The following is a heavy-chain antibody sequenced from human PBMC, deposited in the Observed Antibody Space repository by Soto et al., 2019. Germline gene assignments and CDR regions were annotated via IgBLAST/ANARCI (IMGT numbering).Heavy chain of an antibody. CDR3: TRGLASGDY. CDR1: GYIFTNFY. CDR2: INPNGGIT. D-gene: IGHD6-6*01. V-gene: IGHV1-46*03. J-gene: IGHJ4*02. Sequence: QVQLVQPGAEVKKPGASVKFSCKASGYIFTNFYIHLVRQAPGQGLEWIGIINPNGGITNYAQNFQGRVTMTRYTSTSTVYMDLSSLRSEDTAVYYCTRGLASGDYWGQGTLITVSS.